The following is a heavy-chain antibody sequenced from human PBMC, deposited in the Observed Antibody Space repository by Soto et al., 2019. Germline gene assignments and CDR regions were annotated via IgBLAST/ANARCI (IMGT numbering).Heavy chain of an antibody. Sequence: GASLRLSCAASGFTFSSYAMRWVRQAPGKGLEWVSAISGSGGSTYYADSVKGRFTISRDNYKNTLYLQMNSLRAEDTAVYYCAKDRGRGWPRPDNWFDPWGQGTLVTVSS. CDR1: GFTFSSYA. D-gene: IGHD6-19*01. CDR2: ISGSGGST. V-gene: IGHV3-23*01. J-gene: IGHJ5*02. CDR3: AKDRGRGWPRPDNWFDP.